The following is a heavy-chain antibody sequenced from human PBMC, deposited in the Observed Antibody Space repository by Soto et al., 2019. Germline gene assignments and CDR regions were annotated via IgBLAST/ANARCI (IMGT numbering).Heavy chain of an antibody. D-gene: IGHD6-6*01. V-gene: IGHV1-18*01. CDR2: ISAYNGNT. CDR1: GYTFTSYG. CDR3: ARLAARRGYWFGP. Sequence: QVQLVHSGAEVKKPGSSVKVSCKASGYTFTSYGISWVRQAPGQGLVWMGWISAYNGNTNSAQKLQGRVTMTTDTSPSTAYMELRSLRSDDAAVYYCARLAARRGYWFGPWGQGTLVTFA. J-gene: IGHJ5*02.